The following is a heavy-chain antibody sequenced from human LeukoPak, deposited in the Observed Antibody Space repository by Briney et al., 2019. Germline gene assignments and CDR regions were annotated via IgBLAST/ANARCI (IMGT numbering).Heavy chain of an antibody. CDR1: GGTFSSYA. V-gene: IGHV1-69*13. J-gene: IGHJ5*02. CDR3: ARAGDDSSAFSRFGP. CDR2: IIPIFGTA. D-gene: IGHD3-22*01. Sequence: SVKVSRKASGGTFSSYAISWVRQAPGQGLEWMGGIIPIFGTANYAQKFQGRVTITADESTSTAYMELSSLRSEDTAVYYCARAGDDSSAFSRFGPWGQGTLVTVSS.